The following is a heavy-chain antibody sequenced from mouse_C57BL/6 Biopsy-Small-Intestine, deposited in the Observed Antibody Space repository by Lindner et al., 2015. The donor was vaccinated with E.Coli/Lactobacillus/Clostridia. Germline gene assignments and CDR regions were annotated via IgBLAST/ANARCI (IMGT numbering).Heavy chain of an antibody. J-gene: IGHJ4*01. V-gene: IGHV1-77*01. Sequence: SVKVSCKASGFPFTDYYFHWVRLAPGQGLEWMGIINPSGDSTTFAENFQGRVTVTRDTSTSTVYMELSGLSSEDTAVYFCAREQNSRPDYWGQGTLVTVSS. CDR1: GFPFTDYY. D-gene: IGHD1-1*01. CDR3: AREQNSRPDY. CDR2: INPSGDST.